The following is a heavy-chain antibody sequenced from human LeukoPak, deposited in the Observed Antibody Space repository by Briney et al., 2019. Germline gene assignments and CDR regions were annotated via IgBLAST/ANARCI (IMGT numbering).Heavy chain of an antibody. CDR1: GYSFTSYW. V-gene: IGHV5-10-1*01. Sequence: GASLQISCKGSGYSFTSYWISWVRQLPGKGLEWMGRIDPSDSYTNYSPSFQGHVTISADKSISTAYLQWSSLEASDTAMYYCARHLGYCSGGSCSNWFDPWGQGTLVTVSS. J-gene: IGHJ5*02. CDR3: ARHLGYCSGGSCSNWFDP. D-gene: IGHD2-15*01. CDR2: IDPSDSYT.